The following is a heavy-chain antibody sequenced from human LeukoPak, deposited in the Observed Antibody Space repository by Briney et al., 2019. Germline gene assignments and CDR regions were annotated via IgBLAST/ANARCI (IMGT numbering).Heavy chain of an antibody. D-gene: IGHD6-25*01. CDR2: IYDSGNT. Sequence: PSETLSLTCTVSGGSISSSSYYWGWIRQPPGKGLEWIGNIYDSGNTYYNPSLKSRVTISLDTSKNQFSLKLSSVTAADTALYYCARRAYSSGHDYMDVWGKGTTVTISS. V-gene: IGHV4-39*07. CDR1: GGSISSSSYY. CDR3: ARRAYSSGHDYMDV. J-gene: IGHJ6*03.